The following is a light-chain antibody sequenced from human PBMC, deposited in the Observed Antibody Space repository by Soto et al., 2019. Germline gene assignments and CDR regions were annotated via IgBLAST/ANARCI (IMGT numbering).Light chain of an antibody. J-gene: IGKJ1*01. V-gene: IGKV3-20*01. Sequence: PGERATLSCRASQSVGSAYLAWYQHKPGQAPRLLIYGASSRATGIPDRISGSGSGTDFTLTISRLEPEDFAVYYCQHYGSSRWTFGPGTKVEAK. CDR2: GAS. CDR3: QHYGSSRWT. CDR1: QSVGSAY.